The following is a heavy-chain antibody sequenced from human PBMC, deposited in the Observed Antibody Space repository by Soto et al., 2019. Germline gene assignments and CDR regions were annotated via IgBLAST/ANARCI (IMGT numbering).Heavy chain of an antibody. D-gene: IGHD2-21*02. V-gene: IGHV3-49*04. Sequence: SLRLSCTASGFNFGGYAMSWVRQAPGEGLEWVGFIRSQVFGGTAEHAASVKGRFTISRDDSKGIAYLQMNSLKTEDTAVYFCTMAGCGGDCFPPRFYDYWGQGCLV. CDR1: GFNFGGYA. J-gene: IGHJ4*02. CDR3: TMAGCGGDCFPPRFYDY. CDR2: IRSQVFGGTA.